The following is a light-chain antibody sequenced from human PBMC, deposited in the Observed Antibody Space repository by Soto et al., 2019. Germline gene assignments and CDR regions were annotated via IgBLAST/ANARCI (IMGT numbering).Light chain of an antibody. CDR3: CSYAGSNTHEV. CDR2: DVS. J-gene: IGLJ1*01. Sequence: QSALTQPASVSGSPGQSIAISCTGTSSDVGAYNYVSWYQHHPGKAPELLLYDVSNRPSGVSDRFSGSRSGNTASLTISALRAEDEADYYCCSYAGSNTHEVFGTGTKLTVL. V-gene: IGLV2-14*03. CDR1: SSDVGAYNY.